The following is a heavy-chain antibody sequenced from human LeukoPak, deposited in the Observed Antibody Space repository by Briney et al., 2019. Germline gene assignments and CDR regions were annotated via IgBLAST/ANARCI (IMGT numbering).Heavy chain of an antibody. CDR3: AKGLGYCTNGVCYYYYYMDV. V-gene: IGHV3-53*01. CDR1: GFTVNSNY. Sequence: GGSLRLSCAASGFTVNSNYMSWVRQAPGKGLEWVSVIYSGGSTYYADSVRGRFTISRDNSKNTVYLQMNSLRAEDTAVYYCAKGLGYCTNGVCYYYYYMDVWGKGTSVTVSS. J-gene: IGHJ6*03. CDR2: IYSGGST. D-gene: IGHD2-8*01.